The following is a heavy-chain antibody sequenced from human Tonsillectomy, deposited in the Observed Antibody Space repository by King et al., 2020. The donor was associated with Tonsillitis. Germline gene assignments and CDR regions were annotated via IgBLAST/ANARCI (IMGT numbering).Heavy chain of an antibody. D-gene: IGHD6-13*01. CDR3: ARAGYSSTWYVGYCDS. CDR1: GFTFSLSA. V-gene: IGHV3-30-3*01. CDR2: LSHDGSNK. Sequence: VQLVESGGGVVQPGRSLRLSCAASGFTFSLSAMHWVRQAPGKGLEWVAVLSHDGSNKYYADSVKGRFTISRDNYKNTLYLEINSPRGDDTAVYYCARAGYSSTWYVGYCDSWGQGTLVTVSS. J-gene: IGHJ4*02.